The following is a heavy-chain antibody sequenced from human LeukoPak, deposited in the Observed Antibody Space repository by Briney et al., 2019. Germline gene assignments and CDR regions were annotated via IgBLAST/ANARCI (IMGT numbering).Heavy chain of an antibody. Sequence: SGTLSLTCAVSGGSISSSNWWSWVRQPPGKGLEWIGEIFHSGSTNYNPSLKSRVTISVDKSKNHFSLELTSVTAADTAVYYCTCHSGWSGPSEWGQGTLVIVSS. CDR3: TCHSGWSGPSE. J-gene: IGHJ4*02. V-gene: IGHV4-4*02. D-gene: IGHD6-19*01. CDR1: GGSISSSNW. CDR2: IFHSGST.